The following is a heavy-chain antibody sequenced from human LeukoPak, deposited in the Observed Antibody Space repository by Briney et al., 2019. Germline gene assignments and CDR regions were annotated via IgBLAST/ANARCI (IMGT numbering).Heavy chain of an antibody. Sequence: GESLKISCQGSGYSFTSYWISWVRQMPGKGLEWMGRIDPSDSYTNYSPSFQGHVTISADKSISTSYLQWSSLKASDNAMYYCARSPSYYYDSSGYYYAPFGYWGQGTLVTVSS. CDR3: ARSPSYYYDSSGYYYAPFGY. CDR2: IDPSDSYT. J-gene: IGHJ4*02. CDR1: GYSFTSYW. V-gene: IGHV5-10-1*01. D-gene: IGHD3-22*01.